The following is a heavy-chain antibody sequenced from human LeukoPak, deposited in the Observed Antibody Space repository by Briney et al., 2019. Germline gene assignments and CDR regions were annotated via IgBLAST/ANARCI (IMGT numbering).Heavy chain of an antibody. CDR3: ARVGYSSSWYQGPFDY. Sequence: YDGSNKYYADSVKGRFTISRDNSKNTLYLQMNSLRAEDTAVYYCARVGYSSSWYQGPFDYWGQGTLVTVSS. J-gene: IGHJ4*02. D-gene: IGHD6-13*01. V-gene: IGHV3-30-3*01. CDR2: YDGSNK.